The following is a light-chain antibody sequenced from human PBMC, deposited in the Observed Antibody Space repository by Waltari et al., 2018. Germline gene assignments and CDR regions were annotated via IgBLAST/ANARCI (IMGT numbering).Light chain of an antibody. J-gene: IGLJ1*01. V-gene: IGLV2-14*03. CDR2: DVN. CDR1: SSDIGGFEY. CDR3: SSYSSRDTLV. Sequence: QSALTQPASVSGSPGQSITISCSGTSSDIGGFEYVAWYQQHPDKIPRLVIYDVNDRPSGVSNRFSGSKSGNTASPTISGLQAEDEADYYCSSYSSRDTLVFGGGTKVSVL.